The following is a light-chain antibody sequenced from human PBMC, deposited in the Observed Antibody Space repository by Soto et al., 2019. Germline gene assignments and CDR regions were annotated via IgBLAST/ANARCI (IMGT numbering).Light chain of an antibody. CDR2: GAS. CDR3: QQYGSSPPVT. Sequence: EIVLTQSPGTLSLSPGESAILSCRASQSVYSSYLAWYQHKPGQAPRLLIYGASTRATGIPDRFSGSGSGTDFTLTISRLEPEDFAVYYCQQYGSSPPVTFGPGTRVDIK. CDR1: QSVYSSY. V-gene: IGKV3-20*01. J-gene: IGKJ3*01.